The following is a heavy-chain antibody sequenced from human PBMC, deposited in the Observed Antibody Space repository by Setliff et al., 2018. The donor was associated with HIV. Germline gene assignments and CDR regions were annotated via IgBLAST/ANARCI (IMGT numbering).Heavy chain of an antibody. CDR3: ARGWGYYMDV. V-gene: IGHV4-59*08. J-gene: IGHJ6*03. Sequence: SETLSLTCTVSGASIRSDYWSWIRQPPGKGLEWIGYSHHSGNTKYNPSLKSRVTISVGTSKTQFSLKLTSVTAADTAVYYCARGWGYYMDVWGEGTTVTVSS. D-gene: IGHD1-26*01. CDR1: GASIRSDY. CDR2: SHHSGNT.